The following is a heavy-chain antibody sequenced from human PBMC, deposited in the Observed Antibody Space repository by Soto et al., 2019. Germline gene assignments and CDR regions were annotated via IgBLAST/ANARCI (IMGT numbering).Heavy chain of an antibody. D-gene: IGHD5-18*01. V-gene: IGHV1-69*13. CDR1: GGTFSSYA. CDR2: IIPIFGTA. CDR3: ASQGGDTAMIYYYHYRMNF. J-gene: IGHJ6*02. Sequence: EASVKVSCKASGGTFSSYAISWVRQAPGQGLEWMGGIIPIFGTANYAQKFQGRVTITADESTSTAYMELSSLRSEDTAVYYCASQGGDTAMIYYYHYRMNFWAQGTTVTVSS.